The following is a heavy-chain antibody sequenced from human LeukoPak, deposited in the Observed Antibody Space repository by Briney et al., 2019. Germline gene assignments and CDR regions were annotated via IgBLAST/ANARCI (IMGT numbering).Heavy chain of an antibody. Sequence: ASVKVSCKASGYSFTSYDINWVRQATGQGLEGMRWMNPNSGNTGYAQKFQGRVTITRNTSISTAYMELSSLRSEDTAVYYCARGRYYDFWSGYYRGGWFDPWGQGTLVTVSS. CDR3: ARGRYYDFWSGYYRGGWFDP. V-gene: IGHV1-8*03. CDR1: GYSFTSYD. J-gene: IGHJ5*02. D-gene: IGHD3-3*01. CDR2: MNPNSGNT.